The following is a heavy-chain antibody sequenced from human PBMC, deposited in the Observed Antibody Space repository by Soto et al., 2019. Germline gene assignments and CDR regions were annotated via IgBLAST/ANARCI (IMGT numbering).Heavy chain of an antibody. CDR3: ARYSRHFAFDI. V-gene: IGHV4-39*01. CDR2: IYYSGST. CDR1: GGSISSSSYY. J-gene: IGHJ3*02. D-gene: IGHD3-10*01. Sequence: QLQLQESGPGLVKPSETLSLTCTVSGGSISSSSYYWGWIRQPPGKGLEWIGSIYYSGSTYYNPSLKSRVTISVDTSKNQFSLKLSSVTAADTAVYYCARYSRHFAFDIWGQGTMVTVSS.